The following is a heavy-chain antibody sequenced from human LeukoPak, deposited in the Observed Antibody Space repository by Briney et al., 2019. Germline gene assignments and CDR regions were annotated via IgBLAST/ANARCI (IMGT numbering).Heavy chain of an antibody. J-gene: IGHJ4*02. CDR2: IYDSGST. CDR1: GRSISSSSYY. D-gene: IGHD6-13*01. V-gene: IGHV4-39*01. Sequence: SETLSLTCTVSGRSISSSSYYWAWIRKPPGKGLQWFGSIYDSGSTYYHRSLKSRVTISVDTSKNQLSLKLSSVTAADTAVYYCAGARTSSRSWFTFDYWGQGNPVT. CDR3: AGARTSSRSWFTFDY.